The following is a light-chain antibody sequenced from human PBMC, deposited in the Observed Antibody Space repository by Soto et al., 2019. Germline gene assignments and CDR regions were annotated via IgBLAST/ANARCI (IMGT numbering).Light chain of an antibody. CDR2: GAF. CDR3: QQYNSYSWT. Sequence: EIVMTQSPATLSVSPGERATLSCRASQSVGSNLAWFQQKPGQAPRLLIYGAFTRATGIPARFSGSGSGTEFTLTISSLQSEDFATYYCQQYNSYSWTFGQGTRVEIK. V-gene: IGKV3-15*01. J-gene: IGKJ1*01. CDR1: QSVGSN.